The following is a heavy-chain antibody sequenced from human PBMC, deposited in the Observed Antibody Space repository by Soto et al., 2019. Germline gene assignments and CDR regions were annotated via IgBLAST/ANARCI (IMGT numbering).Heavy chain of an antibody. J-gene: IGHJ6*03. Sequence: GGSLRLSCAASGFTFSSYSMNWVRRAPGKGLEWVSSISSSSSYIYYADSVKGRFTISRDNAKNSLYLQMNSLRAEDTAVYYCARDIYYYGSGSYYMRSYYYYYMDVWGKGTTVIVSS. V-gene: IGHV3-21*01. CDR2: ISSSSSYI. D-gene: IGHD3-10*01. CDR1: GFTFSSYS. CDR3: ARDIYYYGSGSYYMRSYYYYYMDV.